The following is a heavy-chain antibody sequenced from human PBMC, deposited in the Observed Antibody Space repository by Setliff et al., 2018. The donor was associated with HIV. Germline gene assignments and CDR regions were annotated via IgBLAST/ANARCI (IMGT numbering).Heavy chain of an antibody. CDR1: GYTFTSYF. J-gene: IGHJ3*02. D-gene: IGHD2-2*01. Sequence: ASVKVSCKAFGYTFTSYFLHWVRQAPGQGLEWLGIIDPNGGATNNAQKLQGGLTVTTDTSTGTPYMELSNLRSDDSAVYYCARAGGGATDQAFDIWGQGTMVTVSS. CDR2: IDPNGGAT. CDR3: ARAGGGATDQAFDI. V-gene: IGHV1-46*01.